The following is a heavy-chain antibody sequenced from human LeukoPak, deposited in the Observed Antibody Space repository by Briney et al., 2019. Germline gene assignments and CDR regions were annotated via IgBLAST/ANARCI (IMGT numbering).Heavy chain of an antibody. CDR3: ARGGGTTVTQDGYYFDY. Sequence: GGSLRLSCAASGFTFSSFAMHWVRQAPGKGLEWVAVLSYDGTNKYYADSVEGRFTISRDNSKNTLYLQMNFLRAEDTAVYYCARGGGTTVTQDGYYFDYWGQGTLVTVSS. CDR1: GFTFSSFA. J-gene: IGHJ4*02. CDR2: LSYDGTNK. V-gene: IGHV3-30-3*01. D-gene: IGHD4-17*01.